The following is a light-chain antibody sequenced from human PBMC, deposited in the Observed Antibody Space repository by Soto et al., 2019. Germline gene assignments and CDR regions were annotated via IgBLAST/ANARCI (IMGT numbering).Light chain of an antibody. V-gene: IGLV2-14*01. CDR3: CSYTGSLTLL. CDR1: SSDVGGYDY. J-gene: IGLJ2*01. CDR2: EVS. Sequence: QSALTQPASVSGSPGQSITISCTGSSSDVGGYDYVSWYQQHPDKAPKLMIYEVSNRPSGVSNRFSGSKSGNTASLTISGLQAEDEADYYCCSYTGSLTLLFGGGTKVTVL.